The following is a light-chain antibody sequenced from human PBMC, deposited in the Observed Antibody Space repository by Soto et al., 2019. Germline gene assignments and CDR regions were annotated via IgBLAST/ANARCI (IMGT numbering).Light chain of an antibody. V-gene: IGKV1-27*01. J-gene: IGKJ1*01. CDR2: AAS. CDR1: QGISNY. Sequence: DIQMTHSPSSLSASVGDRVTITCRASQGISNYLAWYQQKPGKVPKLLIYAASTLQSGVPSRFSGSGSGTDFTLTISSLQPEDVATYYCQQSNSIPPWTFGQGTKVDIK. CDR3: QQSNSIPPWT.